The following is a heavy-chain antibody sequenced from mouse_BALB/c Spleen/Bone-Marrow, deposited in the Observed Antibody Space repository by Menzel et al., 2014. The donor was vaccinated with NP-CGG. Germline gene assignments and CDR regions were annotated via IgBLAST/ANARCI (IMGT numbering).Heavy chain of an antibody. CDR1: GFSFSNYA. CDR3: ARNYCGSFAY. J-gene: IGHJ3*01. Sequence: EVMLVESGGDLVKPGGSLKLSCAAPGFSFSNYALSWVRQTPEKRPAWVASISTGGSTYYLDSVTGRFHISRDSARNILYLQMSSLRSEDTAMDYCARNYCGSFAYWGQGTLGTGSA. D-gene: IGHD1-1*01. V-gene: IGHV5-6-5*01. CDR2: ISTGGST.